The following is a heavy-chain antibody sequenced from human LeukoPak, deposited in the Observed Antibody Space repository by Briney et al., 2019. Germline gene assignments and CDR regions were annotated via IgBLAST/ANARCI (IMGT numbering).Heavy chain of an antibody. V-gene: IGHV4-59*01. CDR1: GGSISSYY. CDR3: AREANYYGSGSYFEGTFDY. Sequence: SETLSLTCTVSGGSISSYYWSWIRQPPGKGLEWIGYIYYSGSTNYNPSLKSRVTISVDTSKNEFSLKLTSVTAADTAVYHCAREANYYGSGSYFEGTFDYWGQGSLVTVSS. D-gene: IGHD3-10*01. CDR2: IYYSGST. J-gene: IGHJ4*02.